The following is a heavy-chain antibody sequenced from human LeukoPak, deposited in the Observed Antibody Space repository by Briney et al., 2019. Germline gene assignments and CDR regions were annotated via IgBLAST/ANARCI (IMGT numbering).Heavy chain of an antibody. Sequence: SQTLSLTCAVSGDSVSSNSAAWNWIRQSPSRGLEWLGRTYYRSKWYNDYAVSVKSRITINPDTSKNQFSLQLNSVTPEGTAVYYCVRDDGIGLDAFDVWSPGTMVTVSS. D-gene: IGHD1-14*01. J-gene: IGHJ3*01. V-gene: IGHV6-1*01. CDR1: GDSVSSNSAA. CDR3: VRDDGIGLDAFDV. CDR2: TYYRSKWYN.